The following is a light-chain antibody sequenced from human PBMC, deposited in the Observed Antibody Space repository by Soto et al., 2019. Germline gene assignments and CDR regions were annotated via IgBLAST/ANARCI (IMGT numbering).Light chain of an antibody. CDR2: HAS. CDR1: QSISSY. Sequence: DIQLTQSPSSLSASLGARVTITCRASQSISSYLNWYKQKPGKAPKVLIYHASNLQIGVQSRFRGSGYGTEFTLTIRSLQPDEFATYGCQHYGGMWTFGQGTKVDIK. V-gene: IGKV1-39*01. J-gene: IGKJ1*01. CDR3: QHYGGMWT.